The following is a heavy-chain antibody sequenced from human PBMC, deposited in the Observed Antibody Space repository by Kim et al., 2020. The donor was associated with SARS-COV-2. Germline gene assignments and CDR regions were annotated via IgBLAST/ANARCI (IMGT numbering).Heavy chain of an antibody. V-gene: IGHV3-66*01. CDR3: ATNLAAAGVV. CDR2: GDKT. J-gene: IGHJ4*02. Sequence: GDKTYYVESVKGRLPISRDNSKNTLYLQMSSLRVEDTAVYYCATNLAAAGVVWGQGTLVTVSS. D-gene: IGHD6-13*01.